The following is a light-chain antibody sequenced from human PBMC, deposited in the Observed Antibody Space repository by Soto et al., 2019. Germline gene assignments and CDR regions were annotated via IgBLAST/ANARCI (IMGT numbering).Light chain of an antibody. V-gene: IGKV1-17*01. J-gene: IGKJ5*01. CDR3: QQLNSYPS. CDR1: QGIRKD. CDR2: AAS. Sequence: IQMTQSPSSLSASVGDRVTITCRASQGIRKDLGWYQQKPGKAPKFLMSAASSLESDVPSRFSGSGSGTDFTLTISSLQPEDFATYYCQQLNSYPSFGQGTRLEIK.